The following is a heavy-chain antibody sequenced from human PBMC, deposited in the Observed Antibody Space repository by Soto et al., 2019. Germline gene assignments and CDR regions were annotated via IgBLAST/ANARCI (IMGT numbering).Heavy chain of an antibody. CDR2: IYYSGST. V-gene: IGHV4-31*03. Sequence: PSETLSLTCTVSGGSISSGGYAWSWLRQHPGKGLEWIGYIYYSGSTYYNPSLKSRVTISVDTSKNPFSLKLSSVTAVDTPVYYSARPPERYSNYYYDSMDVWGKGTTVTV. J-gene: IGHJ6*03. CDR3: ARPPERYSNYYYDSMDV. CDR1: GGSISSGGYA. D-gene: IGHD1-1*01.